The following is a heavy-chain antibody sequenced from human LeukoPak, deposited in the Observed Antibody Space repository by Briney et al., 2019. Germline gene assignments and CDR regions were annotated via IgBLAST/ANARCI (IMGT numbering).Heavy chain of an antibody. CDR2: VKSKNDGGAT. Sequence: PGGSLRLSCAASGFTFTTAWMNWVRQAPGKGLEWVGRVKSKNDGGATDYAAPVKGRFTISKDDSKNTLYLQINSLQTEDTAVYYCTTDWGSSRYRYYWGQGTLVTVSS. V-gene: IGHV3-15*01. CDR1: GFTFTTAW. D-gene: IGHD6-13*01. J-gene: IGHJ4*02. CDR3: TTDWGSSRYRYY.